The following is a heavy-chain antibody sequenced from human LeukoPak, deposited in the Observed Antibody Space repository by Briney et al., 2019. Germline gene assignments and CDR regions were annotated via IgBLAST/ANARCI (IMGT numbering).Heavy chain of an antibody. D-gene: IGHD3-22*01. Sequence: GASVKVSCKASGGTFSSYAISWVRQAPGQGFEWMGGITPIFGTANFAQKFQGRVSITADESTSTAFMELSSLRSEDTAVYYCARDWGLESSGYYYAYWGQGTLVTVSS. V-gene: IGHV1-69*13. J-gene: IGHJ4*02. CDR1: GGTFSSYA. CDR3: ARDWGLESSGYYYAY. CDR2: ITPIFGTA.